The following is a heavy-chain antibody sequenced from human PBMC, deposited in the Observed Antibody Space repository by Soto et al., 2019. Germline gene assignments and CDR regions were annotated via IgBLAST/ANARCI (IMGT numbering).Heavy chain of an antibody. CDR1: GGPISSYY. D-gene: IGHD3-16*02. CDR2: IYYSGST. J-gene: IGHJ4*02. V-gene: IGHV4-59*01. Sequence: SETLSLTCTVSGGPISSYYWSWIRQPPGKGLEWIGYIYYSGSTNYNPSLKSRVTISVDTSKNQFSLKLSSVTAADTAVYYCARYRYYTYYFDYWGQGTLVTVSS. CDR3: ARYRYYTYYFDY.